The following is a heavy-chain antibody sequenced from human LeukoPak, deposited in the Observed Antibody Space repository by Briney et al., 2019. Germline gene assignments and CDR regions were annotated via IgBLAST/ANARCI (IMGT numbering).Heavy chain of an antibody. V-gene: IGHV4-39*01. D-gene: IGHD3-22*01. CDR1: GDSISTSSSY. J-gene: IGHJ4*02. CDR3: ARSYYYDYRQIDY. Sequence: SETLSLTCTVSGDSISTSSSYWGWLRQPPGKGREWLGSIYYSGSTYYNPSLKSRVTISVDTSKNQFSLNLYSVTAADTAVFYCARSYYYDYRQIDYWGQGTLVTVSS. CDR2: IYYSGST.